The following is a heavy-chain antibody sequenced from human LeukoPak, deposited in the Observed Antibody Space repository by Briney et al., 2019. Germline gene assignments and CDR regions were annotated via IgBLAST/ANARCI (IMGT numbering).Heavy chain of an antibody. CDR3: AKAEPGYYYYMDV. Sequence: GGTLRLSCAASGFTFSSYGMSWVRQAPGKGLEWVSAISGSGGSTYYADSVKGRFTISRDNSKNTLYLQMNSLRTEDTTLYYCAKAEPGYYYYMDVWGKGTTVTISS. V-gene: IGHV3-23*01. CDR1: GFTFSSYG. D-gene: IGHD3-10*01. J-gene: IGHJ6*03. CDR2: ISGSGGST.